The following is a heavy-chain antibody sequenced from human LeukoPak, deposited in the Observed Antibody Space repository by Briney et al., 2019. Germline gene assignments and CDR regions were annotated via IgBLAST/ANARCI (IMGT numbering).Heavy chain of an antibody. CDR1: GGSISSYY. CDR2: IYNSGST. D-gene: IGHD5-18*01. V-gene: IGHV4-59*01. Sequence: SETLSLTCTVSGGSISSYYWGWIRQPPGKRLEWIGYIYNSGSTNYNPSLKSRVTISVDTFKNHFSLSLNSVTAADTAVYYCARGGYSLDWYFDLWGRGALVTVSS. J-gene: IGHJ2*01. CDR3: ARGGYSLDWYFDL.